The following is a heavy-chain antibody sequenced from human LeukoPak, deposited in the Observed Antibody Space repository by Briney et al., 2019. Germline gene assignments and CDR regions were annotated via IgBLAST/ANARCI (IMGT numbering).Heavy chain of an antibody. D-gene: IGHD6-19*01. CDR1: GGSFSGYY. CDR3: ARDGSGTEADFYYFDF. V-gene: IGHV4-34*01. J-gene: IGHJ4*02. CDR2: INHSGST. Sequence: SETLSLTCAVYGGSFSGYYWSWVRQPPGKGLEWIGEINHSGSTNYNPSLKSRVTISVDTSKNQFSLKLSSVTAADTATYYCARDGSGTEADFYYFDFWGQGTLVTVSS.